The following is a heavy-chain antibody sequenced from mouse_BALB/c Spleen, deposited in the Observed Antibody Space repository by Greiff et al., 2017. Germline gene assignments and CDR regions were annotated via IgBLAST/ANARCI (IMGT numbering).Heavy chain of an antibody. CDR1: GYAFSSYC. D-gene: IGHD1-1*01. CDR3: ARAGHYYGSSDNYAMDY. J-gene: IGHJ4*01. V-gene: IGHV1-80*01. Sequence: QVQLQQSGAELVRPGSSVKISCKASGYAFSSYCMNWVKQRPGQGLEWIGQIYPGDGDTKYNGKFKGKATLTADTSSSTAYMQLSSLTSEDSAVYSCARAGHYYGSSDNYAMDYWGQGTSVTVSS. CDR2: IYPGDGDT.